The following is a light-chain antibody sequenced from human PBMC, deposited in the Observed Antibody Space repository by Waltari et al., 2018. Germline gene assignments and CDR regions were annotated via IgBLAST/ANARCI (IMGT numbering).Light chain of an antibody. J-gene: IGKJ1*01. CDR2: GTS. CDR3: QQYYSTPQT. V-gene: IGKV1-NL1*01. CDR1: HDIRGF. Sequence: DIHMAQAPSSLSASVGNRFTISCRASHDIRGFLAWYQHKPGQAPKLLLYGTSRLESGVPPRFSGSDSGTTFTLTISLLQPEDSATYYCQQYYSTPQTFGQGTKVEI.